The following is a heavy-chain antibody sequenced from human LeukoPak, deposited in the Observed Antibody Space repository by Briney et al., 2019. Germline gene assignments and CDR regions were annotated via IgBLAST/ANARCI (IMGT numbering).Heavy chain of an antibody. J-gene: IGHJ6*02. V-gene: IGHV1-46*01. CDR2: INPSGGST. CDR3: ARADETGTDYYYGMDV. D-gene: IGHD1-1*01. CDR1: GYTFTSYY. Sequence: ASVKVSCKASGYTFTSYYMHWVRQAPGQGLEWMGIINPSGGSTSYAQKFQGRVTMTRDTSTSTVYMELGSLRSEDTAVYYCARADETGTDYYYGMDVWGQGTTVTVSS.